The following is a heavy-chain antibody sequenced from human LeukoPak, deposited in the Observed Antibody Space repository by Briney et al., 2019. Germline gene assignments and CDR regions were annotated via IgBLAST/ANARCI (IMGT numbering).Heavy chain of an antibody. CDR3: ARGAAIVVVPAAIAWFDP. D-gene: IGHD2-2*02. CDR1: GYTFTGYY. V-gene: IGHV1-2*02. Sequence: ASVKVSCKASGYTFTGYYMHWVRQAPGQGLEWMGWINPNSGGTNYAQKLQGRVTMTRDTSISTAYMELSRLRSDDTAVYYCARGAAIVVVPAAIAWFDPWGQGTLVTVSS. J-gene: IGHJ5*02. CDR2: INPNSGGT.